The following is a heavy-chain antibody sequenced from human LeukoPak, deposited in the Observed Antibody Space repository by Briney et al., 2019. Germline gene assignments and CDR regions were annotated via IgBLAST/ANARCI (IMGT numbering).Heavy chain of an antibody. CDR1: GYTFTSYG. CDR3: ARGEVEDYGDYVGLPR. J-gene: IGHJ4*02. Sequence: GASVKVSCKASGYTFTSYGISWVRQAPGQGLEWMGWITAYNDNTYYAQKLQGRVTMTTDTSTSTAYMELRSLRSDDTAVYYCARGEVEDYGDYVGLPRWGQGTLVTVSS. V-gene: IGHV1-18*01. D-gene: IGHD4-17*01. CDR2: ITAYNDNT.